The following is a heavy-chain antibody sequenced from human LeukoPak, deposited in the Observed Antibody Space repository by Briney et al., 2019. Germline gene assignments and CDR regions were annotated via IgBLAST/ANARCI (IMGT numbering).Heavy chain of an antibody. Sequence: ASVKVSCKASGYTFTSYYMHWVRQAPGQGLEWMGIINPSGGSTSYAQKFQGRVTMTRDTSTSTVYMELSSLRSEDTAVYYCARDLVESYYYDSSGYTTVGEYFQHWGQGTLVTVSS. CDR1: GYTFTSYY. D-gene: IGHD3-22*01. CDR3: ARDLVESYYYDSSGYTTVGEYFQH. J-gene: IGHJ1*01. CDR2: INPSGGST. V-gene: IGHV1-46*01.